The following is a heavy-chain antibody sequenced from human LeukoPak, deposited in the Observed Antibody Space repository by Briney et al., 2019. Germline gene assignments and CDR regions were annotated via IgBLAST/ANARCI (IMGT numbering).Heavy chain of an antibody. CDR3: ARETLMITFGGVKNNWFDP. V-gene: IGHV4-4*07. Sequence: SETLSLTCTVSGGSLSSYYWSWIRQPAGKGLEWIGRIYTSGSTNYNPSLKSRVTMSVDTSKNQFSLKLSSVTAADTAVYYCARETLMITFGGVKNNWFDPWGQGTLVTVSS. CDR2: IYTSGST. J-gene: IGHJ5*02. CDR1: GGSLSSYY. D-gene: IGHD3-16*01.